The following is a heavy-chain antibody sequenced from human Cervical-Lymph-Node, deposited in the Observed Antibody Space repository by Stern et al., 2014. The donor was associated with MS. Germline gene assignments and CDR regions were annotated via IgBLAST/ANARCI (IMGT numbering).Heavy chain of an antibody. J-gene: IGHJ4*02. V-gene: IGHV1-2*02. CDR3: ARDRDFSSWGDFDY. Sequence: QVQLVQSGAEVKTPGASVKASCKASGYTFAGYHVQWVRQAPGQGLEWMGWILPKTGDTNYAQKFQGRVSMTGDTSISTAYMELSGLTFDDTATYYCARDRDFSSWGDFDYWGQGTLVTVSP. CDR1: GYTFAGYH. D-gene: IGHD6-13*01. CDR2: ILPKTGDT.